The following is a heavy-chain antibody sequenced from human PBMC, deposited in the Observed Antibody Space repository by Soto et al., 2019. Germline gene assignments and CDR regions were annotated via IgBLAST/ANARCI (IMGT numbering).Heavy chain of an antibody. CDR2: IDPSDSYT. CDR1: GDGFTSYC. D-gene: IGHD1-26*01. Sequence: GDSRPISCQFSGDGFTSYCIRLVRQMPGKGLEWMGRIDPSDSYTNYSPSFQGHVTISADKSISTAYLQWSSLKASDTAMYYCATIVGATGGMDVWCQGTTV. CDR3: ATIVGATGGMDV. J-gene: IGHJ6*02. V-gene: IGHV5-10-1*01.